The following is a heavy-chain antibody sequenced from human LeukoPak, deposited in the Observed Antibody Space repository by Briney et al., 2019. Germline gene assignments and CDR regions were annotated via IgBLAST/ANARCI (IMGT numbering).Heavy chain of an antibody. CDR2: IYYSGST. V-gene: IGHV4-61*01. J-gene: IGHJ3*02. D-gene: IGHD2-2*02. Sequence: PSETLSLTCTVSGYSISSGYYWGWIRQPPGKGLEWIGYIYYSGSTNYNPSLKSRVTISVDTSKNQFSLKLSSVTAADTAVYYCARVDCSSTSCYTRYAFDIWGQGTMVTLSS. CDR3: ARVDCSSTSCYTRYAFDI. CDR1: GYSISSGYY.